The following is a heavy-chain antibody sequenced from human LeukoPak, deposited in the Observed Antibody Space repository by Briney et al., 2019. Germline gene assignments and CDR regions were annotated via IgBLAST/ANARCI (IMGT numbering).Heavy chain of an antibody. D-gene: IGHD3-3*01. J-gene: IGHJ6*02. CDR3: ARSSEPYDFWSGYLGYGMDV. CDR1: GGTFSSYA. Sequence: WASVKVSCKASGGTFSSYAISWVRQASGQGLEWMGRIIPILGIANYAQKFQGRVTITADKSTSTAYMELSSLRSEDTAVYYCARSSEPYDFWSGYLGYGMDVWGQGTTVTVSS. V-gene: IGHV1-69*04. CDR2: IIPILGIA.